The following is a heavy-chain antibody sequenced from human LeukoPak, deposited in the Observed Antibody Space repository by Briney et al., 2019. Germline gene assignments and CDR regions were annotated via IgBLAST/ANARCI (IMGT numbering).Heavy chain of an antibody. J-gene: IGHJ5*02. CDR2: IYHSGST. D-gene: IGHD6-13*01. CDR1: GGSISSSSYY. Sequence: PSETLSLTCTVSGGSISSSSYYWGWIRQPPGKGLEWIGSIYHSGSTYYNPSLKSRVTISVDTSKNQFSLKLSSVTAADTAVYYCAREPAAGPHLDWFDPWGQGTLVTVSS. CDR3: AREPAAGPHLDWFDP. V-gene: IGHV4-39*07.